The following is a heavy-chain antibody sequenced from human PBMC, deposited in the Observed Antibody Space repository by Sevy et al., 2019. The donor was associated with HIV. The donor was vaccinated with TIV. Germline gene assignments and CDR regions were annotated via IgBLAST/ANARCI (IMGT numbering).Heavy chain of an antibody. J-gene: IGHJ3*01. CDR2: IYPDESDI. V-gene: IGHV5-51*01. CDR1: GYSFTSQW. Sequence: KVSCKGSGYSFTSQWIGWVRQMPGKGLEWMGIIYPDESDIRYSPSFQGQVTISADKSISTAYLQWSSLKASDTAMYYCARHRSSGYYDDAFDLWGQGTMVTVSS. D-gene: IGHD3-22*01. CDR3: ARHRSSGYYDDAFDL.